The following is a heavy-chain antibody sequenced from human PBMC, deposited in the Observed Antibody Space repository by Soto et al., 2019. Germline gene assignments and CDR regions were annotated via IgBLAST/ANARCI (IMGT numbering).Heavy chain of an antibody. Sequence: QVQLVQSGAEVKKPGASVKVSCKASGYTFTSYDINWVRQATGQGLEWKGWMNPNSGNTGYAQKFQGRVTMTRNTSISTAYMELSSLRSDDTAVYYCARGGCSGGSCYRTFDYWGQGTLVTVSS. J-gene: IGHJ4*02. CDR1: GYTFTSYD. D-gene: IGHD2-15*01. CDR2: MNPNSGNT. V-gene: IGHV1-8*01. CDR3: ARGGCSGGSCYRTFDY.